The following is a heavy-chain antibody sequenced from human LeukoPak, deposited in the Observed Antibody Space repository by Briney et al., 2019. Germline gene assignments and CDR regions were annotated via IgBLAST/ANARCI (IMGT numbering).Heavy chain of an antibody. CDR1: GGSVSSGSYY. D-gene: IGHD6-19*01. CDR3: ARRGSSGWDEFDY. V-gene: IGHV4-61*01. Sequence: SETLSLTCTVSGGSVSSGSYYWSWIRQPPGKGLEWIGYIYYSGSTNYNPSLKSRVTISVDTSKNQFSLKLSSVTAADTAVYYCARRGSSGWDEFDYWGQGTLVTVSS. J-gene: IGHJ4*02. CDR2: IYYSGST.